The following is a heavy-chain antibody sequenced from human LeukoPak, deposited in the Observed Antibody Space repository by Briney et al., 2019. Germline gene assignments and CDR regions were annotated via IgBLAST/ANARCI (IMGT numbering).Heavy chain of an antibody. CDR1: GYTFTSYD. Sequence: ASVKVSCKASGYTFTSYDINWVRQATGQGLEWMGWMNPNSGNTGYAQKFQGRVTMTRNTSISTAYMELSSLRSEDTAAYYCARGRYDILTGYYPGVNWGQGTLVTVSS. V-gene: IGHV1-8*01. CDR3: ARGRYDILTGYYPGVN. D-gene: IGHD3-9*01. J-gene: IGHJ4*02. CDR2: MNPNSGNT.